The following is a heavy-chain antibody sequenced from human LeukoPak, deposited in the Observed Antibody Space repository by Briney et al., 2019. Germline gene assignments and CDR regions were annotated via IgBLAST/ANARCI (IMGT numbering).Heavy chain of an antibody. V-gene: IGHV4-38-2*01. D-gene: IGHD2-8*01. Sequence: PSETLSLTCAVSGYSISSGCYWGWIRQPPGKGLEWIGSIYHSGSTFYNPSLKSRVAISVDPSKNQFSLKLNSVTAADTAMYYCARQDIVLMVSAPGGFHPWGPGALVTVSS. CDR1: GYSISSGCY. CDR2: IYHSGST. CDR3: ARQDIVLMVSAPGGFHP. J-gene: IGHJ5*02.